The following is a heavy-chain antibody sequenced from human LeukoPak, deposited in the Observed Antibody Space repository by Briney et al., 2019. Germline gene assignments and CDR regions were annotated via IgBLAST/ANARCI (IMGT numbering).Heavy chain of an antibody. D-gene: IGHD3-9*01. J-gene: IGHJ4*02. V-gene: IGHV3-23*01. CDR2: ISGSGGST. Sequence: GGSLRLSCAASGFTFSSYAMSWVRQAPGKGLEWVSAISGSGGSTYYADSVKGRFTISRDNSKNTLYLQMNSLRAEDTAVYYCAKDRPKLLRYFDCQFDYWGQGTLVTVSS. CDR3: AKDRPKLLRYFDCQFDY. CDR1: GFTFSSYA.